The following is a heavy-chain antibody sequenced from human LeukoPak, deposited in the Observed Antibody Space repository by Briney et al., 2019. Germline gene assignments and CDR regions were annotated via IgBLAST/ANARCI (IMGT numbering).Heavy chain of an antibody. D-gene: IGHD4-11*01. CDR2: INPNSGGT. CDR1: GYRFTGYY. Sequence: AASVKVSCKASGYRFTGYYMHWVRQAPGQGLEWMGWINPNSGGTNYAQKFRGRVTMTRDTSITTVYLQLSRLKSDDTAVYYCVSGYSDYADYYNYYMGVWGKGTTVTVSS. CDR3: VSGYSDYADYYNYYMGV. V-gene: IGHV1-2*02. J-gene: IGHJ6*03.